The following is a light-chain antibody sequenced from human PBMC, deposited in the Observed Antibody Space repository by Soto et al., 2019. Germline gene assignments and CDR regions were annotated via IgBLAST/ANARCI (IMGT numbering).Light chain of an antibody. CDR2: LERSGSY. J-gene: IGLJ2*01. CDR3: ETWDSNTPVV. CDR1: SGHSTYI. Sequence: QPVLTQSSSASASLGSSVKLTCTLSSGHSTYIIAWHHQQPGKAPRYLMKLERSGSYNKGSGVPDRFSGSSSGAVRYLTISNLQSKDAADYYCETWDSNTPVVFGRGTKLTLL. V-gene: IGLV4-60*03.